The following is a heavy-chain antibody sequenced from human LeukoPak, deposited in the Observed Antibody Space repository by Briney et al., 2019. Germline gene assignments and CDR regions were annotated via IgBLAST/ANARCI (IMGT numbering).Heavy chain of an antibody. J-gene: IGHJ4*02. CDR3: ARNRDGYNSFDY. D-gene: IGHD5-24*01. CDR1: GGSINNGGYY. V-gene: IGHV4-31*03. CDR2: IYYSGSS. Sequence: PSETLSLACTVSGGSINNGGYYWSWIRQHPGKGLEWIGYIYYSGSSYYNPSLRSRVTISVDTSKNHFSLKLSSVTAADTAVYYCARNRDGYNSFDYWGQGTLVTVSS.